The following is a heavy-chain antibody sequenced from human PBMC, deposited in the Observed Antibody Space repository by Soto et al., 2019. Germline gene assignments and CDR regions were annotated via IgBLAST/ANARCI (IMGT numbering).Heavy chain of an antibody. J-gene: IGHJ3*02. Sequence: PSQTLSLTCAISGDSVSSNTAAWNWIRQSPSRGLEWLGRTYYRSKWYNDYAVSVKSRITINPDTSKNQFSLQLNSVTAADTAVYYCASTNWGTTVRTRGAFDIWGQGTMVTVSS. CDR2: TYYRSKWYN. D-gene: IGHD4-17*01. V-gene: IGHV6-1*01. CDR3: ASTNWGTTVRTRGAFDI. CDR1: GDSVSSNTAA.